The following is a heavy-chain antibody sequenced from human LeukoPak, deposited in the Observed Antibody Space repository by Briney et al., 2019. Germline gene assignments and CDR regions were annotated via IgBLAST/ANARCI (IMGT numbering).Heavy chain of an antibody. J-gene: IGHJ4*02. CDR1: VGSISSLY. Sequence: PSETLSLTCSVSVGSISSLYWSWIRQPPGKGLEWIGYIYYTGSTNYNPSLRGRVTMFVDMSKNQFSLRLSSVTAADTAVYYCARHRAYSSSSPFDYWGQGTLVTVSS. CDR2: IYYTGST. V-gene: IGHV4-59*08. CDR3: ARHRAYSSSSPFDY. D-gene: IGHD6-6*01.